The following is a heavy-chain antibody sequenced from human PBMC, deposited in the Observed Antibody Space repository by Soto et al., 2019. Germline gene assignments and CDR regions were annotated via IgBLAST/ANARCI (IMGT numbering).Heavy chain of an antibody. CDR1: GGSISNYY. Sequence: SETLSLTCTVSGGSISNYYSSWIRQSPGKGLEWIGYIYYSGDTTYNPSLKSRVTMSVDTPKNQFSLKLSSVTAADTAVYYCAKNWNWGSLVHWGQGTLVTVSS. CDR2: IYYSGDT. D-gene: IGHD7-27*01. CDR3: AKNWNWGSLVH. V-gene: IGHV4-59*08. J-gene: IGHJ4*02.